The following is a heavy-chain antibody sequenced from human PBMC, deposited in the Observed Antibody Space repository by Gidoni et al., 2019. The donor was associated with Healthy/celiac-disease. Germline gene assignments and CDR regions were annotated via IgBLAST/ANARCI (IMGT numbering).Heavy chain of an antibody. J-gene: IGHJ4*02. Sequence: EVELLESGGGLVQPGGSLRLPCAASGVPFSSYAMSWVGQAPGKGLEWVSAISGSGGSTYYADSVKGRFTISRDNSKNTLYLQMNSLRAEDTAVYYCAKDSSSWYAANFDYWGQGTLVTVSS. V-gene: IGHV3-23*01. CDR1: GVPFSSYA. CDR2: ISGSGGST. CDR3: AKDSSSWYAANFDY. D-gene: IGHD6-13*01.